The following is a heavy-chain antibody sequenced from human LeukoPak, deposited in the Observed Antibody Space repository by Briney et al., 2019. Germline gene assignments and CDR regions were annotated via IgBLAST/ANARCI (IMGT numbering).Heavy chain of an antibody. CDR3: TRSGSGYLLSWYGMDV. Sequence: GGSLRLSCAASGFTVSSNYMSWVRQAPGKGLEWVSVIYSGGSAYYADYVRGRFTISRDNSKNTLYLQMNSLRAEDTAVYYCTRSGSGYLLSWYGMDVWGQGTTVTFSS. J-gene: IGHJ6*02. CDR1: GFTVSSNY. V-gene: IGHV3-66*01. CDR2: IYSGGSA. D-gene: IGHD5-12*01.